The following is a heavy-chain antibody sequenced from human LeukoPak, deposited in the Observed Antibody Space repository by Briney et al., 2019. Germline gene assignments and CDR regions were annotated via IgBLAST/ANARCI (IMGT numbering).Heavy chain of an antibody. Sequence: ASVKVSCKASGYTFTSYGISWVRQAPGQGLEWMGWISAYNGNTNYAQKFQGRVTMTRDTSISTAYMELSRLRSDDTAVYYCARVPDFGELSHWGQGTLVTVSS. J-gene: IGHJ4*02. D-gene: IGHD3-10*01. CDR1: GYTFTSYG. V-gene: IGHV1-18*01. CDR2: ISAYNGNT. CDR3: ARVPDFGELSH.